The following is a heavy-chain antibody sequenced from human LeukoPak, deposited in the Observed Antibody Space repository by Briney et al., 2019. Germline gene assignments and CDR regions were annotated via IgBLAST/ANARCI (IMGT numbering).Heavy chain of an antibody. CDR1: GDSISSYH. CDR2: ISYTGTT. V-gene: IGHV4-59*01. J-gene: IGHJ4*02. Sequence: SETLSLTCTVSGDSISSYHWNWIRQPPGKGLEYIGHISYTGTTNYNPSLKSRVTISLDTSKNQFSLKLNSVTAADTAVYYCARGRRYLNPFDSWGQGTLVTVSS. D-gene: IGHD3-9*01. CDR3: ARGRRYLNPFDS.